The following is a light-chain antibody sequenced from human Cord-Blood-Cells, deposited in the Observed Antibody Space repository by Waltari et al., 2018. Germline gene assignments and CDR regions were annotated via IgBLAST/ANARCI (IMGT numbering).Light chain of an antibody. Sequence: QSALTQPASVSGSPGQSITISCTGTSSDVGSSNLVSWYQQHPGKAPKLMIYEGSKRPSGVSNRFSGSKSGNTASLTISGLQAEDEADYYCCSYAGSSLPYVFGTGTKVTVL. CDR1: SSDVGSSNL. V-gene: IGLV2-23*01. CDR3: CSYAGSSLPYV. J-gene: IGLJ1*01. CDR2: EGS.